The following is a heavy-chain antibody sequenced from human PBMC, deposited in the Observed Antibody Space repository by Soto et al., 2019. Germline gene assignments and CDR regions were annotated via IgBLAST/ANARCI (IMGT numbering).Heavy chain of an antibody. Sequence: SETLSLTCTVSGGSISSSSYYWGWIRQPPGKGLEWIGSIYYSGSTYYNPSLKSRVTISVDTSKNQFSLKLSSVTAADTAVYYCARHVALRYFDWSNYFDYWGQGTLVTRLL. CDR1: GGSISSSSYY. D-gene: IGHD3-9*01. CDR2: IYYSGST. V-gene: IGHV4-39*01. CDR3: ARHVALRYFDWSNYFDY. J-gene: IGHJ4*02.